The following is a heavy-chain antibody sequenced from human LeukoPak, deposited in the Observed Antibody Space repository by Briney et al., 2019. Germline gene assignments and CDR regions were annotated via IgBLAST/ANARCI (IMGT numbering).Heavy chain of an antibody. Sequence: SETLSLTCAVYGGSFSGYYWSWIRQPPGKGLEWIGEINHSGSTNYNPSLKSRVTISVDTSKNQFSLKLSSVTAADTAVYYCARQWLVPWWFDPWGQGTLVTVSS. CDR3: ARQWLVPWWFDP. D-gene: IGHD6-19*01. J-gene: IGHJ5*02. CDR2: INHSGST. V-gene: IGHV4-34*01. CDR1: GGSFSGYY.